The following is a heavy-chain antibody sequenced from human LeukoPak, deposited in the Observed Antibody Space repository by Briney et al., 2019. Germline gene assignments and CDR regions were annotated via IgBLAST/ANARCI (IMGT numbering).Heavy chain of an antibody. CDR1: GFTFSSYE. V-gene: IGHV3-48*03. CDR2: ISSSGSTI. J-gene: IGHJ6*02. D-gene: IGHD1/OR15-1a*01. Sequence: AGGSLRLSCAASGFTFSSYEMNWVRQAPGKGLEWVSYISSSGSTIYYADSVKGGFTISRDNAKTSVYLQMNNLRAEKTAVYYGAEVRKGKQRYGRDVWGQGPTVTVSS. CDR3: AEVRKGKQRYGRDV.